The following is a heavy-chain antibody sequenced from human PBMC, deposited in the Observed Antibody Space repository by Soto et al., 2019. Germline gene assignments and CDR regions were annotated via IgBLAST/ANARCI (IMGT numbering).Heavy chain of an antibody. CDR2: IKSKDYGETI. V-gene: IGHV3-15*06. Sequence: GGSLRLSCAASGFIFSDAWMNWVRQAPGKGLEWVGRIKSKDYGETINYVVPVKGRFTISRDDSKSALYLQMNGLKAEDTGVYYCTAGHAGYNTAGIDVWGQGTTVTVSS. D-gene: IGHD5-12*01. CDR1: GFIFSDAW. J-gene: IGHJ6*02. CDR3: TAGHAGYNTAGIDV.